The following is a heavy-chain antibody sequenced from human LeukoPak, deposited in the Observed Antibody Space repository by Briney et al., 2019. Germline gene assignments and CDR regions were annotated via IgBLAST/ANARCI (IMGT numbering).Heavy chain of an antibody. Sequence: GSLRLSCAASGFTFSSYGMHWVRQAPGKGLEWVAFIRYDGSNKYYADSVKGRSTISRDNSKNTLYLQMNSLRAEDTAVYYCASAYYDILTGYLSPFDYWGQGTLVTVSS. CDR2: IRYDGSNK. D-gene: IGHD3-9*01. CDR3: ASAYYDILTGYLSPFDY. V-gene: IGHV3-30*02. J-gene: IGHJ4*02. CDR1: GFTFSSYG.